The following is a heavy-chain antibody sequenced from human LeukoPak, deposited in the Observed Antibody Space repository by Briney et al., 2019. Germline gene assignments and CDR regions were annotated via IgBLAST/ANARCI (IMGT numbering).Heavy chain of an antibody. V-gene: IGHV4-34*01. CDR1: GGSFSGYY. J-gene: IGHJ5*02. D-gene: IGHD3-3*01. CDR2: INHSGST. Sequence: ASETLSLTCAVYGGSFSGYYWSWIRQPPGKGLEWIGEINHSGSTNYNPSLKSRVTISEDTSKNQFSLKLSSVTAADTAVYYCARSTYYDFWSGFPNWFDPWGQGTLVTVSS. CDR3: ARSTYYDFWSGFPNWFDP.